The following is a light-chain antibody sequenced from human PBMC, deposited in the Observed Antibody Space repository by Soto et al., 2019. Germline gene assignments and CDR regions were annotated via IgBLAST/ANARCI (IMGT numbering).Light chain of an antibody. CDR1: TGAVTSGYY. CDR2: SIS. J-gene: IGLJ2*01. V-gene: IGLV7-43*01. Sequence: QAVVTQEPSLTVSPGGTVTLTCASSTGAVTSGYYPNWFQQKPGQAPRALISSISNKHSWTPARFSGSLLGGQAALTLSGVQTEDEAEYYCLLCYGGAVVFGGGTKLTVL. CDR3: LLCYGGAVV.